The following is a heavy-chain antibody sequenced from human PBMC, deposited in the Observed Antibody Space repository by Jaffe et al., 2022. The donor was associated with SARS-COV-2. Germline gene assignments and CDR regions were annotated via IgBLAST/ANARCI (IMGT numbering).Heavy chain of an antibody. CDR2: ISGSGGST. CDR3: AKDTPNYDYGDYVFDP. V-gene: IGHV3-23*01. Sequence: EVQLLESGGGLVQPGGSLRLSCAASGFTFSSYAMSWVRQAPGKGLEWVSAISGSGGSTYYADSVKGRFTISRDNSKNTLYLQMNSLRAEDTAVYYCAKDTPNYDYGDYVFDPWGQGTLVTVSS. CDR1: GFTFSSYA. D-gene: IGHD4-17*01. J-gene: IGHJ5*02.